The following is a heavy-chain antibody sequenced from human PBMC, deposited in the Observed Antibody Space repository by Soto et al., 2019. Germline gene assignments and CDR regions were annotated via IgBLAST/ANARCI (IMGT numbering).Heavy chain of an antibody. CDR2: IYHSGST. CDR3: ARIRSRRYQLLRGYAQNWCDP. V-gene: IGHV4-34*01. J-gene: IGHJ5*02. Sequence: SGTLALTCAVYGGSFSGYYWSWIRQPPGKGLEWIGEIYHSGSTNYNPSLKSRVTISVDTSKNQFSLKLSSVTAADTAVYYCARIRSRRYQLLRGYAQNWCDPWGQVTLVTVS. CDR1: GGSFSGYY. D-gene: IGHD2-2*01.